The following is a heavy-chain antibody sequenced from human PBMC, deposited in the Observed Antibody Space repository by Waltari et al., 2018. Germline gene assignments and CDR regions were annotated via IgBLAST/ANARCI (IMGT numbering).Heavy chain of an antibody. V-gene: IGHV4-38-2*01. CDR1: GYSISSGYY. D-gene: IGHD5-18*01. CDR2: IYHSGGT. J-gene: IGHJ4*02. Sequence: QVQLQESGPGLVKPSETLSLTCAVSGYSISSGYYWGWIRQPPGKGLEWIGSIYHSGGTYYNPALKGRVTISVDTSKNQFSLKLSSVTAADTAVYYCARRGYSYGFFDYWGQGTLVTVSS. CDR3: ARRGYSYGFFDY.